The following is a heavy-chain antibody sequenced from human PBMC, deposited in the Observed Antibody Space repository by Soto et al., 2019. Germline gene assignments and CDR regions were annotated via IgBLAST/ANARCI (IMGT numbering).Heavy chain of an antibody. V-gene: IGHV3-23*01. CDR2: VSGRGGST. D-gene: IGHD4-17*01. CDR3: AKDSTVTTSLYFYYYGFDV. Sequence: VQLLESGGGLVQPGGSLRLACTASGFTFNHYAMSWVRQAHGKGLEWVSAVSGRGGSTKYADSVKGRFIISRDNSNSTLYLQMDSLRGEVTAVYYYAKDSTVTTSLYFYYYGFDVWGQGTTVTVSS. J-gene: IGHJ6*01. CDR1: GFTFNHYA.